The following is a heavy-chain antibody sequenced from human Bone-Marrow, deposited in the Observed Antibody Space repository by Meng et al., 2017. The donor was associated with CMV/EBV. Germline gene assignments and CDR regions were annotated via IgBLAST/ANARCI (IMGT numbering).Heavy chain of an antibody. V-gene: IGHV1-18*04. J-gene: IGHJ4*02. Sequence: ASVKVSCKASGYTFTSYYMHWVRQAPGQGLEWMGWISAYNGNTNYAQKLQGRVTMTTDTSTSTAYMELRSLRSDDTAVYYCARGSTSVTMIVVVFTAASLAYDSWGQGTLVTVSS. CDR1: GYTFTSYY. CDR3: ARGSTSVTMIVVVFTAASLAYDS. D-gene: IGHD3-22*01. CDR2: ISAYNGNT.